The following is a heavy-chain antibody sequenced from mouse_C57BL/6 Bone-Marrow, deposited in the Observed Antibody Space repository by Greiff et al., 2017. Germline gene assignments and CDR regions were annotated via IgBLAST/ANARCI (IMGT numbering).Heavy chain of an antibody. CDR2: IHPNSGST. CDR3: ARGRDAYFDY. CDR1: GYTFTSYW. V-gene: IGHV1-64*01. D-gene: IGHD3-3*01. J-gene: IGHJ2*01. Sequence: VQLQQPGAELVKPGASVKLSCKASGYTFTSYWMHWVKQRPGQGLEWIGMIHPNSGSTNYNEKFKSKDTLTVDKSSSTAYMQLSSLTAEDSAVYYCARGRDAYFDYWGQGTTLTVSS.